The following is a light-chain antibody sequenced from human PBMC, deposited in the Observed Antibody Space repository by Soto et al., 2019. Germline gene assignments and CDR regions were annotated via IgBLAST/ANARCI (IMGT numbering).Light chain of an antibody. CDR2: NAL. CDR1: QSVSSN. Sequence: EIVLTQSPATLSLSPVERATLSFMASQSVSSNYLAWYQQKPGRAPRLLIYNALTRATGIPARFSGSGSGTELTLTISSLQSEDFAFYYCQQCNNWPRTFGQGTKVDIK. CDR3: QQCNNWPRT. V-gene: IGKV3-15*01. J-gene: IGKJ1*01.